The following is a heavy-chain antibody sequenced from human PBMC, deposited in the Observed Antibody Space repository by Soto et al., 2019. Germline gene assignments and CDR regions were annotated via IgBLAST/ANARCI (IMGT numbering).Heavy chain of an antibody. CDR1: GGTFSSYA. J-gene: IGHJ5*02. V-gene: IGHV1-69*13. Sequence: SVKVSCKASGGTFSSYAISWVRQAPGQGLEWMGGIIPIFGTANYAQKFQGRVTITADESTSTAYMELSSLRSEDTAVYYCARDSLYCGGDCYFSWFGPWGQGTLVTVSS. CDR2: IIPIFGTA. CDR3: ARDSLYCGGDCYFSWFGP. D-gene: IGHD2-21*02.